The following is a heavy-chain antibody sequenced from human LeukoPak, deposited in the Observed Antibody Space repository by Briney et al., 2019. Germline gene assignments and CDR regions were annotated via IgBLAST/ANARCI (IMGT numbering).Heavy chain of an antibody. CDR2: MNPNSGNT. Sequence: ASVKVSCKASGYTFTSYDINWVRQATGQGLEWMGWMNPNSGNTGYAQKFQGRVTKTRNTSISTAYMELSSLRSEDTAVYYCARGKDGYNRYDYWGQGTLVTVSS. V-gene: IGHV1-8*01. D-gene: IGHD5-24*01. CDR3: ARGKDGYNRYDY. CDR1: GYTFTSYD. J-gene: IGHJ4*02.